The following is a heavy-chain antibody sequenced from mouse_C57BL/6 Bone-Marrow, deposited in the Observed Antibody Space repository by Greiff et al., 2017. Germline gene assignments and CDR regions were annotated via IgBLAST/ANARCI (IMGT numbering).Heavy chain of an antibody. J-gene: IGHJ4*01. CDR3: ARHDYSNYYYAMDY. Sequence: DVKLVESGGGLVQPGGSLKLSCAASGFTFSDYGMAWVRQAPREGPEWVAFISNLAYSIYYADTVTGRFTISRENAKNTLYLEMSSLRSEDTAMYYCARHDYSNYYYAMDYWGQGTSVTVSS. CDR2: ISNLAYSI. CDR1: GFTFSDYG. V-gene: IGHV5-15*01. D-gene: IGHD2-5*01.